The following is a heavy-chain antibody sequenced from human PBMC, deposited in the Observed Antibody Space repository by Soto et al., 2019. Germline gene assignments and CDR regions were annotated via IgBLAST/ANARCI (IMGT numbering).Heavy chain of an antibody. V-gene: IGHV1-18*01. J-gene: IGHJ2*01. Sequence: QVRVVQSGAEVKKPGASVKVACKASGYSFDTFGMSWVRQAPGQGLEWMGWISIEKGDTNSAQKFQDGVTMTTDTSTSTAYMELRSLTSDDTAVYYCARCYCSVGSCFTCWHFDLWGRGTLVTVSS. CDR2: ISIEKGDT. D-gene: IGHD2-15*01. CDR3: ARCYCSVGSCFTCWHFDL. CDR1: GYSFDTFG.